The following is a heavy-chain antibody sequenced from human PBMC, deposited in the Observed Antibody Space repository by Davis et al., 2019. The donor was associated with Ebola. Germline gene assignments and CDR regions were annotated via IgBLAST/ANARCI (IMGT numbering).Heavy chain of an antibody. D-gene: IGHD6-19*01. V-gene: IGHV3-30*14. CDR1: GFTFSSYA. J-gene: IGHJ6*02. Sequence: PGGSLRLSCAASGFTFSSYAMHWVRQAPGKGLEWVAIISYDGSDQYYADSVKGRFTISRDNSKNTLYLQMNSLRAEDTAVYYCARLAVAAGYYYYYGMDVWGQGTTVTVSS. CDR3: ARLAVAAGYYYYYGMDV. CDR2: ISYDGSDQ.